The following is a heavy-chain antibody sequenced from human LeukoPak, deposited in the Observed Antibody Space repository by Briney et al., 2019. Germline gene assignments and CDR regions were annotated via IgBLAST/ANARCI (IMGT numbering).Heavy chain of an antibody. Sequence: PGGSLRLSCAASGFTFDDYTMPWVRQAPGKGLEWVSLISWDGGSTYYADSVKGRFTISRDNSKNSLYLQMNSLRTEDTALYYCAKAISRLGSVDYCGQGTLVTVSS. CDR1: GFTFDDYT. V-gene: IGHV3-43*01. D-gene: IGHD7-27*01. CDR2: ISWDGGST. CDR3: AKAISRLGSVDY. J-gene: IGHJ4*02.